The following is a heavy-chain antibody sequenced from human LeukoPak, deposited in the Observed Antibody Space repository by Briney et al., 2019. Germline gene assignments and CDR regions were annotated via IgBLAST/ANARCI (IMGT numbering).Heavy chain of an antibody. Sequence: PGRSLRLSCAASGFTFSSYAMHWVRQAPGKGLEWVAVISYDGSNKYYADSVKGRFTISRDNSKNTLYLQMNSLRAEDTAVCYCARDETIFGVVNRYYFDYWGQGTLVTVSS. V-gene: IGHV3-30-3*01. D-gene: IGHD3-3*01. CDR2: ISYDGSNK. CDR1: GFTFSSYA. CDR3: ARDETIFGVVNRYYFDY. J-gene: IGHJ4*02.